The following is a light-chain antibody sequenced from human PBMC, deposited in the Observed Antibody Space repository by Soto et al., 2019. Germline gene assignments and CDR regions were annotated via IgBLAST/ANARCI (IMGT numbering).Light chain of an antibody. CDR2: EVS. Sequence: ALTQPASVSGSPGQSITISCTGTSSDVGGYNYVSWYQQHPGKAPKLMIYEVSNRPSGVSNRFSGSKSGNTASLTISGLQAEDEADYYCSSYTSSSTGVFGGGTQLTVL. V-gene: IGLV2-14*01. CDR1: SSDVGGYNY. J-gene: IGLJ3*02. CDR3: SSYTSSSTGV.